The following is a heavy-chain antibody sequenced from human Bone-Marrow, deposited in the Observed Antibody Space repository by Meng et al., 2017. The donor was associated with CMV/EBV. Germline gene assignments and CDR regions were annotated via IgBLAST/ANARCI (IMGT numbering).Heavy chain of an antibody. CDR1: GFTFSSYE. V-gene: IGHV3-7*01. CDR2: IKQDGGEK. CDR3: ARSLSLQRITIFGVVTPRFGYGMDV. Sequence: GGSLRLSCAASGFTFSSYEMNWVRQAPGKGLEWVANIKQDGGEKYYVDSVKGRFTISRDNAKNSLYLQMNSLRAEDTAVYYCARSLSLQRITIFGVVTPRFGYGMDVWGQGTTVTVSS. D-gene: IGHD3-3*01. J-gene: IGHJ6*02.